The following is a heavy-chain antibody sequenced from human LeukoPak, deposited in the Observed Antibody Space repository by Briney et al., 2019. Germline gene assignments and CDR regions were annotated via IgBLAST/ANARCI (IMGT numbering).Heavy chain of an antibody. Sequence: GGSLRLSCAASGFTISNYWMNWVRQAPGKGLEWVANIKQDGSEKNYVDSVKGRFTISRDNLKNSLYLQMNSLRPEDTAVYYCARSTAGLDSWGQGTLVTVSS. J-gene: IGHJ4*02. CDR1: GFTISNYW. CDR3: ARSTAGLDS. CDR2: IKQDGSEK. D-gene: IGHD1-1*01. V-gene: IGHV3-7*01.